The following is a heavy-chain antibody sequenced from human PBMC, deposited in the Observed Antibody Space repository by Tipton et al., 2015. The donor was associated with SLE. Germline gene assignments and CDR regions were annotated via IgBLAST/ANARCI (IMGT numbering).Heavy chain of an antibody. Sequence: VQLVQSGAEAKKPGDSLKISCSGSGYRFANSWLGWVRHVPGKGLEWMGVIYPGDSDTIYNPSFQGQVTLSVDKSTNTAFLQWASLKASDSGYYYCARQDGSSEFDYWGQGTLVTVSS. CDR2: IYPGDSDT. D-gene: IGHD6-13*01. V-gene: IGHV5-51*01. J-gene: IGHJ4*02. CDR1: GYRFANSW. CDR3: ARQDGSSEFDY.